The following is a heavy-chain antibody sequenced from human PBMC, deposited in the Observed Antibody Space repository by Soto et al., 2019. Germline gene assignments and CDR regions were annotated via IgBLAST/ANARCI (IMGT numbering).Heavy chain of an antibody. D-gene: IGHD2-21*02. CDR2: INAGNGNT. V-gene: IGHV1-3*05. CDR3: ARSIVAVTALDY. J-gene: IGHJ4*02. CDR1: GYTFTSYA. Sequence: QVQLVQSGAEEQKPGASVKVSCKASGYTFTSYAMHWVRQAPGQRLEWVGWINAGNGNTKYSQKFQGRVTITGDTAASTGYMELSSLRSEDTAVYYCARSIVAVTALDYWGQGTLVTVSS.